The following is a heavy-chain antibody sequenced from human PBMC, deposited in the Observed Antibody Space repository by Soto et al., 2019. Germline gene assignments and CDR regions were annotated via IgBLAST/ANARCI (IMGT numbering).Heavy chain of an antibody. CDR3: TKARFTTVTTWWYFDS. V-gene: IGHV1-46*01. D-gene: IGHD4-17*01. CDR1: GYPFTNYY. CDR2: VNPSSGRT. Sequence: QVQLVQSGTEVKKPGASVRVSCTASGYPFTNYYIHWVRQAPGQGPEWMGIVNPSSGRTTYAQTFQGRVTKTPDPATEKVYKGNNSLRSADTAMYYWTKARFTTVTTWWYFDSWGQGTLVTLSS. J-gene: IGHJ4*02.